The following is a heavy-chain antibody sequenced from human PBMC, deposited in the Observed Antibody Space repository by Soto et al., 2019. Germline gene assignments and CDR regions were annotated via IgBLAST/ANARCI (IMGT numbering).Heavy chain of an antibody. CDR1: RGSISSTSYY. Sequence: SETLSLACTVSRGSISSTSYYWTCIRQPPGKGLEWIGAIYYDGTTYYTESIKSRVSISVDTSKNQFSLKVNSVTAADTAVYFGARQGRNAKIVLVKHYAADFWGQGTAVTSP. CDR2: IYYDGTT. V-gene: IGHV4-39*01. D-gene: IGHD3-22*01. J-gene: IGHJ6*02. CDR3: ARQGRNAKIVLVKHYAADF.